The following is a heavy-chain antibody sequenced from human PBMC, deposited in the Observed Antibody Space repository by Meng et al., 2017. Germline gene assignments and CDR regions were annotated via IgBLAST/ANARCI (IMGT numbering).Heavy chain of an antibody. D-gene: IGHD3-3*01. CDR1: GYTFTAYY. J-gene: IGHJ5*02. V-gene: IGHV1-2*06. CDR3: ARGPGPIFGVVIKRGEFDP. Sequence: QVHQVQFGAELKKPGASVRVSCKSFGYTFTAYYIHWVRQAPGQGLEWMGHIKPQSGDTLYAQKFQGRVTMTRDTSISTAYMELSRLRSDDTAVYYCARGPGPIFGVVIKRGEFDPWGQGTLVTVSS. CDR2: IKPQSGDT.